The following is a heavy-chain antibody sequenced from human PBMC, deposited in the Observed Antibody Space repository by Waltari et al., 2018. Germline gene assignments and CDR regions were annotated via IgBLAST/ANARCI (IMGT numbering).Heavy chain of an antibody. J-gene: IGHJ4*02. Sequence: EVQLVESGGGLVQPGGSLRLSCAASGFTFSSYAMSWVRQAPGKGLEWVSAIRGSGGSNYYTDSVKGGFTISRDNSKNTLYLQMNSLRAEDTAVYYCANSLAGAAAGLYWGQGTLVTVSS. V-gene: IGHV3-23*04. D-gene: IGHD6-13*01. CDR1: GFTFSSYA. CDR3: ANSLAGAAAGLY. CDR2: IRGSGGSN.